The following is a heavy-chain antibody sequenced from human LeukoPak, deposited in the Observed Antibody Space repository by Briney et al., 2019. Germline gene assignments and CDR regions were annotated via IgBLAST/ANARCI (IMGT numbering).Heavy chain of an antibody. J-gene: IGHJ5*02. CDR2: ISAYNGNT. V-gene: IGHV1-18*01. CDR3: ARVEWRVYSSGWSDNWFDP. D-gene: IGHD6-19*01. Sequence: ASVKVSCKASGYTFTSYGISWVRQAPGQGLEWMGWISAYNGNTNYAQKLQGRVTMTTDTSTSTAYMELRSLRSDDTAVYYCARVEWRVYSSGWSDNWFDPWGQGTLVTVSS. CDR1: GYTFTSYG.